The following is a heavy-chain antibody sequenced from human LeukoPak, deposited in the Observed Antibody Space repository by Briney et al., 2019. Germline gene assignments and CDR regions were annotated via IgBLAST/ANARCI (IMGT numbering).Heavy chain of an antibody. CDR2: ISGSGGST. D-gene: IGHD3-3*01. CDR3: AKGLLEWLWYFDL. CDR1: GFTFSSYA. V-gene: IGHV3-23*01. Sequence: GGSLRLSCAASGFTFSSYAMSWVRQAPGKGLEWVSAISGSGGSTYYADSVKGRFTISRDNSKDTLYLQMNSLRAEDTAVYYCAKGLLEWLWYFDLWGRGTLVTVSS. J-gene: IGHJ2*01.